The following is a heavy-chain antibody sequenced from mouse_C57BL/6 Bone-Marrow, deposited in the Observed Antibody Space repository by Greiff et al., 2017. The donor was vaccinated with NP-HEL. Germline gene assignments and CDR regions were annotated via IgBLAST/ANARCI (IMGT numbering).Heavy chain of an antibody. CDR1: GYTFTSYW. CDR2: IDPSDSET. D-gene: IGHD1-1*01. Sequence: VQLQQPGAELVRPGSSVKLSCKASGYTFTSYWMHWVKQRPIQGLEWIGNIDPSDSETHYNQKFKDKATLTVDKSSSTAYMQLSSLTSEDSAVYYCARLSYGSRYVAWFAYWGQGTLVTVSA. CDR3: ARLSYGSRYVAWFAY. J-gene: IGHJ3*01. V-gene: IGHV1-52*01.